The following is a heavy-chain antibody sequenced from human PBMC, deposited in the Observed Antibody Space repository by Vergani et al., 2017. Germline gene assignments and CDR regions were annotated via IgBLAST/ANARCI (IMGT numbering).Heavy chain of an antibody. D-gene: IGHD2-2*01. CDR3: ATKSCSTPGCQIGYFRE. V-gene: IGHV3-30*03. Sequence: QVHLVESGGGVVQPGRSLRLSCVVSGFTSSYYGMHWVRQAPGKGLEWVAVISYDGTQKYYADSVKGRFTISRDNSKSTLYLQMNRLRTEDTAVYYCATKSCSTPGCQIGYFREWGQGTLVNVSS. CDR2: ISYDGTQK. CDR1: GFTSSYYG. J-gene: IGHJ1*01.